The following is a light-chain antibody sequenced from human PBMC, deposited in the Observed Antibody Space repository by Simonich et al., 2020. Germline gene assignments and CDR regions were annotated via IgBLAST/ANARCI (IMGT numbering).Light chain of an antibody. V-gene: IGKV2-40*01. CDR1: QSLLDSDDGTTY. J-gene: IGKJ2*01. CDR2: TPS. Sequence: DIVMTQTPLSLPVTPGEPASISYRSSQSLLDSDDGTTYLDWYLQKPGQSPQLLIYTPSYRASGVPDRFSGSGSGTDFTLKISRVEAEDVGVYYCMQRIEFPYTFGQGTKLEIK. CDR3: MQRIEFPYT.